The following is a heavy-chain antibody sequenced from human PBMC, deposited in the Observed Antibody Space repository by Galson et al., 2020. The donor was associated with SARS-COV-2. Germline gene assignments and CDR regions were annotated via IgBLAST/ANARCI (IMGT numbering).Heavy chain of an antibody. CDR2: ISYDGSNK. CDR1: GFAFSSYA. Sequence: GESLKISCAASGFAFSSYAMHWVRQAPGKGLEWVAVISYDGSNKYYADSVKGRFTISRDNSKNTLYLQMNSLRAEETAVYYCARDLSVLWFGELSWGQGTLVTVSS. CDR3: ARDLSVLWFGELS. J-gene: IGHJ4*02. D-gene: IGHD3-10*01. V-gene: IGHV3-30*04.